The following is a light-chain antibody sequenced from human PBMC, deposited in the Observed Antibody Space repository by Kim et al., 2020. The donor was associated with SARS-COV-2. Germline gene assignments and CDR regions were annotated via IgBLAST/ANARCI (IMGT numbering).Light chain of an antibody. V-gene: IGKV1-39*01. J-gene: IGKJ4*01. CDR3: QQSYSIPPT. Sequence: SASVGERITISCRASQSITNYLNWYQQKPGKAPELLMYGASNLQGGVPSRFSGSGSGTDFTLTISNLQPEDFASYYCQQSYSIPPTFGGGTKLEI. CDR1: QSITNY. CDR2: GAS.